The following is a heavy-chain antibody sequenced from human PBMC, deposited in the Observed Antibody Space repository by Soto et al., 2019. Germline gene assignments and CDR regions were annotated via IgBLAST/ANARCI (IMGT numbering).Heavy chain of an antibody. CDR1: GFTFSSYS. Sequence: PGGSLRLSCAASGFTFSSYSMNWVRQAPGKGLEWVSSISSSSSYIYYADSVKGRFTISRDNAKNSLYLQMNSLRAEDTAVYYCARMATAAAPLDYWGQGTLVTAPQ. CDR3: ARMATAAAPLDY. CDR2: ISSSSSYI. J-gene: IGHJ4*02. D-gene: IGHD6-13*01. V-gene: IGHV3-21*01.